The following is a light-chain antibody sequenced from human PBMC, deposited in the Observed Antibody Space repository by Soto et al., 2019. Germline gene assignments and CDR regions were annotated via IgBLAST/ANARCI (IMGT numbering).Light chain of an antibody. CDR3: QHYGTSPIT. V-gene: IGKV3-20*01. Sequence: EIVLTQSPGTLSLSPVERATLSCRASQTVSNTQLAWYQQKPGQAPRLLIYGASSRATGFPDRFSGSGSGTDFTLTISRLEPEDFAVYYCQHYGTSPITCGQGTRLEI. CDR2: GAS. CDR1: QTVSNTQ. J-gene: IGKJ5*01.